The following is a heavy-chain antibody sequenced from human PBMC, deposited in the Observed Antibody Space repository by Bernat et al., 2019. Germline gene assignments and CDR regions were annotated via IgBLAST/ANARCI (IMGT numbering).Heavy chain of an antibody. CDR2: IRNKAYGGTT. J-gene: IGHJ4*02. Sequence: VQLVEFGGGLAQPGRSLRLSCTASGFTFGDYALSWVRQAPGKGLEWVSFIRNKAYGGTTEYAASVKGRFTISRDDSKSIAYLQMNSLETEDTAVYYCTGGGASAQYYFDYLGQRTLVTLSS. CDR3: TGGGASAQYYFDY. V-gene: IGHV3-49*04. CDR1: GFTFGDYA.